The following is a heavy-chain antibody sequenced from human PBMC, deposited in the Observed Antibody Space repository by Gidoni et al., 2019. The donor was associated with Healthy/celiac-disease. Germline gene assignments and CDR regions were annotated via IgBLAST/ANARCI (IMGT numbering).Heavy chain of an antibody. CDR1: GGSFSGYD. CDR3: ARNRGTNYYYYGMDV. Sequence: QVQLQQWGAGLLKPSETLSLTCAVYGGSFSGYDWSWIRQPPGKGLEWIGEINHSGSTNYNPSLKSRVTISVDTSKNQFSLKLSSVTAADTAVYYCARNRGTNYYYYGMDVWGQGTTVTVSS. V-gene: IGHV4-34*01. J-gene: IGHJ6*02. CDR2: INHSGST. D-gene: IGHD7-27*01.